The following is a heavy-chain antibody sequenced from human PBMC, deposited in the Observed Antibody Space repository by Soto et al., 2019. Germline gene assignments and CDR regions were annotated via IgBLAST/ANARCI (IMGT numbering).Heavy chain of an antibody. J-gene: IGHJ3*02. CDR2: RRQDGGEE. Sequence: EVQLVESGGGLVQPGGSLRLSCAASGLSFSSHWMSWVRQAPGRGLEWVANRRQDGGEEQYSDSVKGRFTLSRDNAKNSLYLQMTGLRVDDTAVYYCAKSEGYSFDNRGQGTMVPVSS. D-gene: IGHD1-1*01. CDR1: GLSFSSHW. CDR3: AKSEGYSFDN. V-gene: IGHV3-7*01.